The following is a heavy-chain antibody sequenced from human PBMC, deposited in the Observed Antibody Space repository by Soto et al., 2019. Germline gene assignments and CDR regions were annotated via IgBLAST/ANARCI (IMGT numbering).Heavy chain of an antibody. D-gene: IGHD3-3*01. CDR3: ARLYYDYV. V-gene: IGHV3-48*02. Sequence: GGSLRLSCAASGCTFSTYSMNWVRQAPGKGLEWVAYISYDSETTSYADSVKGRFTISRDDAKNSLNLQMNSLRDEDSAIYYCARLYYDYVWGQGTTVTVSS. J-gene: IGHJ6*02. CDR1: GCTFSTYS. CDR2: ISYDSETT.